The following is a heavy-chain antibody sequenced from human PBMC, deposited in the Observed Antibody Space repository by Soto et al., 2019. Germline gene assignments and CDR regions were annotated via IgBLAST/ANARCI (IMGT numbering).Heavy chain of an antibody. V-gene: IGHV1-18*04. Sequence: ASVKVSCKASGYAFTSYGISWVRQAPGEGLEWMGWISAYNGNTNYAQKLQGRVTMTKDTSTSTAYMELRSLRSDDTAVYYCARQEAAIPFLEPQVKRPVRYSSFLAEDYWGQ. CDR1: GYAFTSYG. CDR2: ISAYNGNT. CDR3: ARQEAAIPFLEPQVKRPVRYSSFLAEDY. D-gene: IGHD6-13*01. J-gene: IGHJ4*01.